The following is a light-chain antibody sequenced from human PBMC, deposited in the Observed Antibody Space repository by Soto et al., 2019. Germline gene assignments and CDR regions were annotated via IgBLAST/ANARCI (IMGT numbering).Light chain of an antibody. CDR1: SGSIASNY. V-gene: IGLV6-57*02. CDR2: EDN. Sequence: NFMLTQPHSVSESPGKTVAISCTGSSGSIASNYVQWYQQRPGSAPTTVIYEDNQRPSGVPDRFSGSIDISSNSASLTISELRTEDGADYSCQSYDSTNWVFGGGTKLTVL. CDR3: QSYDSTNWV. J-gene: IGLJ3*02.